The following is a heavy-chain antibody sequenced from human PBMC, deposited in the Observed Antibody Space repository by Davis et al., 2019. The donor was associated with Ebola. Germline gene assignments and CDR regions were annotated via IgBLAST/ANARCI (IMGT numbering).Heavy chain of an antibody. Sequence: ETLSLTCAVYGGSFSGYYWSWVRQAPGKGLEWVGRIKSKTDGGTTDYAAPVKGRFTISRDDSKNTLYLQMNSLKTEDTAVYYCTTQTDVLRYFDWLLPHDAFDIWGPGAMVTVSS. CDR3: TTQTDVLRYFDWLLPHDAFDI. J-gene: IGHJ3*02. CDR1: GGSFSGYY. CDR2: IKSKTDGGTT. D-gene: IGHD3-9*01. V-gene: IGHV3-15*01.